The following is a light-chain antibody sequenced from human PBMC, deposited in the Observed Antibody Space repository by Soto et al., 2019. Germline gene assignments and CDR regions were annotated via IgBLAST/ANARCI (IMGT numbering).Light chain of an antibody. Sequence: QSALTQPRSVSGSPGQSVTISCTGTSSDVGGFKYVSWYQQHPGKAPKLIIFDASKRPSGVPDRFSGSKSGYTASLTISGLQGEDEADYSCCSYADNYVRFGGGTKLTVL. CDR1: SSDVGGFKY. V-gene: IGLV2-11*01. CDR3: CSYADNYVR. J-gene: IGLJ2*01. CDR2: DAS.